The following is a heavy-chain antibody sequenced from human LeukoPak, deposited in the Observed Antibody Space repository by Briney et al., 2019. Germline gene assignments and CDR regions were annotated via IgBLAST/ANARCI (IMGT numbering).Heavy chain of an antibody. D-gene: IGHD5-12*01. CDR1: GFTFSRSP. CDR3: ARVATLHSFYMDV. Sequence: GGSLRLSCVAAGFTFSRSPMTSVSQGPGKGLEWDSSISVDGYTSYYADSVKGRFTVSRDNSRDTLYVQMNSLRDEDTALYFCARVATLHSFYMDVWGKGATVTISS. J-gene: IGHJ6*03. CDR2: ISVDGYTS. V-gene: IGHV3-23*01.